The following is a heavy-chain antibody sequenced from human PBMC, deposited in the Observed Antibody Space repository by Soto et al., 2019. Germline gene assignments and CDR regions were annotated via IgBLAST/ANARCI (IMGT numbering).Heavy chain of an antibody. V-gene: IGHV1-2*02. J-gene: IGHJ4*02. CDR2: INPNSGGT. CDR3: ARGGAMVRGVIDYFDY. Sequence: ASVKVSGKASGYTFTGYYMHWVRQAPGQGLEWMGWINPNSGGTNYAQKFQGRVTMTRDTSISTAYMELSRLRSDDTAVYYCARGGAMVRGVIDYFDYWGQGTLVTVSS. D-gene: IGHD3-10*01. CDR1: GYTFTGYY.